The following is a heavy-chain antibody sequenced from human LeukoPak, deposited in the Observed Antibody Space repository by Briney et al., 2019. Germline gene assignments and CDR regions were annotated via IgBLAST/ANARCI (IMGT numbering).Heavy chain of an antibody. J-gene: IGHJ4*02. CDR1: GFTFSGYA. D-gene: IGHD6-13*01. CDR3: AKDQVIAAAANSDY. Sequence: GGSLRLSCAASGFTFSGYAMTWVRQAPGRGLEWVSAITNSGGDTFYADSVKGRFTISRDNSKNTLYLQMNSLRAEDTAVYYCAKDQVIAAAANSDYWGQGTLVTVSS. CDR2: ITNSGGDT. V-gene: IGHV3-23*01.